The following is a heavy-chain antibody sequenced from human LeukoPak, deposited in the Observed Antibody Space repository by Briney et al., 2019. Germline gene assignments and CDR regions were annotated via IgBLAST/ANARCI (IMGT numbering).Heavy chain of an antibody. Sequence: SETLSLTCTVSGDSISTYYWNWIRQPPGKGLEWIGYIYHSGSTNYNPSLKSRVTISVDTSKNQFSLKLSSVTAAVTAVYYCASSYATNSAFDYWGQGTLVTVSS. D-gene: IGHD1-26*01. CDR3: ASSYATNSAFDY. CDR1: GDSISTYY. CDR2: IYHSGST. J-gene: IGHJ4*02. V-gene: IGHV4-59*08.